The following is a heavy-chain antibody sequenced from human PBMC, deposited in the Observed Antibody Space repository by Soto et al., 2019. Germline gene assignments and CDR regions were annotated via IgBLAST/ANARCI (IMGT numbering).Heavy chain of an antibody. J-gene: IGHJ5*02. CDR1: GGSFSGYY. V-gene: IGHV4-34*01. CDR3: ARSRIAARRDWFDP. Sequence: SETLSLTCAVYGGSFSGYYWSWIRQPPGKGLEWIGEINHSGSTNYNPSLKSRVTISVDTSKNQFSLKLSSVTAADTAVYYCARSRIAARRDWFDPWGQGTLVTVSS. CDR2: INHSGST. D-gene: IGHD6-6*01.